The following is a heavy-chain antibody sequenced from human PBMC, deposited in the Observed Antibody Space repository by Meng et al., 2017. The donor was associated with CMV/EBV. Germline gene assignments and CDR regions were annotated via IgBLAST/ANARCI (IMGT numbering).Heavy chain of an antibody. CDR1: GFTFSSYS. V-gene: IGHV3-48*04. D-gene: IGHD3-3*01. CDR2: ISSSSTI. J-gene: IGHJ4*02. Sequence: GESLKISCAASGFTFSSYSMNWVRQAPGKGLEWVSYISSSSTIYYADSVKGRFTISRDNAKNSLYLQMNSLRAEDTAVYYCARGGNYDFWSGAPYFDYWGQGTLVTVSS. CDR3: ARGGNYDFWSGAPYFDY.